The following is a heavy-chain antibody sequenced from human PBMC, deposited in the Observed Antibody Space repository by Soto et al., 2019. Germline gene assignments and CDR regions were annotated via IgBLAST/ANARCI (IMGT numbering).Heavy chain of an antibody. CDR1: GGTFSSYY. V-gene: IGHV1-69*01. D-gene: IGHD1-20*01. CDR3: ARDYDNWSFDY. Sequence: QVQLVQSGAEVKKPGSSVKVSCKASGGTFSSYYITWVRQAPGQGLEWMGGISPSFGTPNYARKFQGRVTITADESTSTAYMELSSLTSEDTAVYYCARDYDNWSFDYWGQGTPVTVSS. CDR2: ISPSFGTP. J-gene: IGHJ4*02.